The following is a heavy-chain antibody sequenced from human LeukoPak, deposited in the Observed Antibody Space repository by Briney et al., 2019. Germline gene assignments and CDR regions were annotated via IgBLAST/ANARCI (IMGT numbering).Heavy chain of an antibody. V-gene: IGHV3-23*01. CDR1: GFTFSTYT. CDR2: INGRGGDT. CDR3: AKDRAGTPWAD. Sequence: GGSLRLSCAASGFTFSTYTMTWVRQAPGKGLECVSTINGRGGDTYYADSVKGRFTIPRDNSRNTVYLQMNSLRAEDTAVYYCAKDRAGTPWADWGQGTLVTVSS. J-gene: IGHJ4*02. D-gene: IGHD1-1*01.